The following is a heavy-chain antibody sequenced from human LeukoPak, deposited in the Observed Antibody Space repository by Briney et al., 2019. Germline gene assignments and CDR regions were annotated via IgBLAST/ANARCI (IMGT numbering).Heavy chain of an antibody. CDR3: ARTSGSYGYYYYYMDV. V-gene: IGHV4-30-2*01. CDR2: IYHSGST. Sequence: SETLSLTCTVSGGSISSGGYYWSWIRQPPGKGLEWIGYIYHSGSTYYNPSLKSRVTISVDRSKNQFSLKLSSVTAADTAVYYCARTSGSYGYYYYYMDVWGKGTTVTVSS. J-gene: IGHJ6*03. CDR1: GGSISSGGYY. D-gene: IGHD1-26*01.